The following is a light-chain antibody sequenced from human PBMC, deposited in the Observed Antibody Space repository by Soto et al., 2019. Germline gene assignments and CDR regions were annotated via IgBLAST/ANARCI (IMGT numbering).Light chain of an antibody. CDR2: EVT. CDR3: CSYTSSGTYVV. V-gene: IGLV2-14*01. J-gene: IGLJ2*01. Sequence: QSVLTQPASVSGSPGQSITISCTGTSSDIGSYNYVSWYQQHPGEAPKLMIYEVTNRPSGVSNRFSASKSGNTASLTISGLQAEDEADYYCCSYTSSGTYVVFGGGTKLTVL. CDR1: SSDIGSYNY.